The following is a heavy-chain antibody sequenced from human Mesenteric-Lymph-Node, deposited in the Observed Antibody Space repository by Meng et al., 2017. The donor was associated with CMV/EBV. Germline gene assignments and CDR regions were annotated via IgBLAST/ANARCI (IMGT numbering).Heavy chain of an antibody. CDR1: GASISSSSYY. J-gene: IGHJ5*02. CDR2: VYSSGTT. CDR3: ASGGDYMNWFEP. V-gene: IGHV4-61*01. Sequence: GSLRLSCTVSGASISSSSYYWSWIRQPPGKGLEWIGYVYSSGTTNHNPSLQSRVTISVDTSKNQFSLKLSSVTAADTAVYYCASGGDYMNWFEPWGQGTLVTVSS. D-gene: IGHD4-11*01.